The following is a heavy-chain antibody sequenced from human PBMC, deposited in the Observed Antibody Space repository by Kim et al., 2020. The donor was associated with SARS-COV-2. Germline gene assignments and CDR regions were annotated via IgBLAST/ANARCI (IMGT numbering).Heavy chain of an antibody. D-gene: IGHD3-10*01. V-gene: IGHV3-64D*09. J-gene: IGHJ4*02. Sequence: ADSVKGRFTISRDNSKNTLYLQMSSLRAEDTAVYYCVKDRGGRDGLMLGYWGQGTLVTVSS. CDR3: VKDRGGRDGLMLGY.